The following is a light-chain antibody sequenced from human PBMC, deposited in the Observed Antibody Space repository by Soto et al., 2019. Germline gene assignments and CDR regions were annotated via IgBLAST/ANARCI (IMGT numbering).Light chain of an antibody. V-gene: IGKV1-27*01. CDR2: AAS. Sequence: DIQMTQSPSSLSASVGDRVTITCRASQGISNYLAWYQQKPWKVPKLLIYAASTLQSGVPSRFSGSGSGTDFTLTISSLQPEDVATYYCQKYNSAPLRAFGQGTKVEIK. CDR3: QKYNSAPLRA. CDR1: QGISNY. J-gene: IGKJ1*01.